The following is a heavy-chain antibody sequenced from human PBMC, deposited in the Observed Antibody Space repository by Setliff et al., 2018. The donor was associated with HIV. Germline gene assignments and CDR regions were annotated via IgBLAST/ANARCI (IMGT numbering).Heavy chain of an antibody. CDR1: GYSISSGYY. CDR3: ARLFQWMSYSFDI. J-gene: IGHJ3*02. CDR2: INNGGNT. V-gene: IGHV4-38-2*02. Sequence: SETLSLTCTVSGYSISSGYYWGWIRQPPGKGLEWIGSINNGGNTYHSPALTTRVTMSVDTSKSQFSLKLSSVTAADTGVYYCARLFQWMSYSFDIWGQGTVVTVS. D-gene: IGHD5-12*01.